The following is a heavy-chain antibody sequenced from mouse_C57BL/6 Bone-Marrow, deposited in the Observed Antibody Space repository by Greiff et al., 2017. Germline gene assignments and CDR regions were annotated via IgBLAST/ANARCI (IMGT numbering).Heavy chain of an antibody. V-gene: IGHV5-6*02. CDR2: ISSGGSYT. J-gene: IGHJ4*01. D-gene: IGHD2-1*01. CDR3: ARGVGTGIYYGNYDAMDY. CDR1: GFTFSSYG. Sequence: EVKLVESGGDLVKPGGSLKLSCAASGFTFSSYGMSWVRQTPDKRLEWVATISSGGSYTYYPDSVKGRFTISRDNAKNTLYLQLSSLKSADTAMYYCARGVGTGIYYGNYDAMDYWGQGTSVTVSS.